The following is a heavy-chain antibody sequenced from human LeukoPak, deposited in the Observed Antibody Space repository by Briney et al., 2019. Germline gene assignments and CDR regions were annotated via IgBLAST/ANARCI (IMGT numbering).Heavy chain of an antibody. CDR3: ARVVRDTYDSSGPSGFDY. CDR1: GFTFSSYW. CDR2: INSDGSST. Sequence: GGSLRLSCAASGFTFSSYWMHWVRQAPGKGLVWISRINSDGSSTSYADSVKGRFTISRDNAKNSLYLQMNSLRAEDTAVYYCARVVRDTYDSSGPSGFDYWGQGTLVTVSS. D-gene: IGHD3-22*01. V-gene: IGHV3-74*01. J-gene: IGHJ4*02.